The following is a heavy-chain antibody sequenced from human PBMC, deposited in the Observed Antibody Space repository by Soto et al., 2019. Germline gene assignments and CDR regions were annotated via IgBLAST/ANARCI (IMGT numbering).Heavy chain of an antibody. CDR1: GFTFSSYS. CDR3: ARGVPYGNILQYYFDY. Sequence: GGSLRLSCAASGFTFSSYSMNWVRQAPGKGLEWVSYINSPSGTIYYADSVKGRFTISRDNAKNSLYLQMNSLRDEDTAVYYCARGVPYGNILQYYFDYGGQGTLVTVSS. J-gene: IGHJ4*02. V-gene: IGHV3-48*02. CDR2: INSPSGTI. D-gene: IGHD1-1*01.